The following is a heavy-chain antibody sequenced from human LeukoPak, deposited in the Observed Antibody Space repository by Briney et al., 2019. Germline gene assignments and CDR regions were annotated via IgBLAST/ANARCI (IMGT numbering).Heavy chain of an antibody. V-gene: IGHV6-1*01. Sequence: KISQTLSLTCVICGESVSINRAEWNWIRQSPSRGLEWLGRTYYRSKWFTESAQSVKGRITTTPDSSKNQFSLQLNSVTPEDTAVYYCADWGPNWGLGTRVTVSS. D-gene: IGHD7-27*01. CDR3: ADWGPN. CDR1: GESVSINRAE. J-gene: IGHJ1*01. CDR2: TYYRSKWFT.